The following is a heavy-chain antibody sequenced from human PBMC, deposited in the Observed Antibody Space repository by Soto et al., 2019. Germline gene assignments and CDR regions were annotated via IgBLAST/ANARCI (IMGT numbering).Heavy chain of an antibody. Sequence: SATLSLTCTVSGDSIRSSSYWGWIRQPPGKGLEWIGSIYSTGNTYYNPSLNSQVTISVDTSKNQFSLNVISVTAADTAVYYCRRSSRYSTDVWGQGTTVT. V-gene: IGHV4-39*01. D-gene: IGHD6-13*01. CDR3: RRSSRYSTDV. CDR2: IYSTGNT. CDR1: GDSIRSSSY. J-gene: IGHJ6*02.